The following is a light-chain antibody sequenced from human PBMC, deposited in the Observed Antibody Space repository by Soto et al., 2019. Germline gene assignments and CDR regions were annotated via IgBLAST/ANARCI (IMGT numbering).Light chain of an antibody. V-gene: IGLV2-14*01. CDR3: SSSTSSNNLV. Sequence: QSALTQPASVSASPGQSIIISCTGGKNDIGSSDYVSWYQQHPGKAPKLIIYGVSNRPSGTSDRFSGSKSGNTASLTISGLQADDEADYYCSSSTSSNNLVFGGGTKVTVL. J-gene: IGLJ3*02. CDR1: KNDIGSSDY. CDR2: GVS.